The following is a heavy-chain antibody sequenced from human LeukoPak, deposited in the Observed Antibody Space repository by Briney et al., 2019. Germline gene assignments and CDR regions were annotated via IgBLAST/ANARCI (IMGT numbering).Heavy chain of an antibody. CDR1: GFTVSSNY. J-gene: IGHJ2*01. D-gene: IGHD4-17*01. V-gene: IGHV3-53*01. CDR3: ARDRGYYGDYYWYFDL. CDR2: IYSGGST. Sequence: GGSLRLSCAASGFTVSSNYMSWVRQAPGKGLEWVSVIYSGGSTYYADSVKGRFTISRDNSKNTLYLQMISLRAEDTAVYYCARDRGYYGDYYWYFDLWGRGTLVTVSS.